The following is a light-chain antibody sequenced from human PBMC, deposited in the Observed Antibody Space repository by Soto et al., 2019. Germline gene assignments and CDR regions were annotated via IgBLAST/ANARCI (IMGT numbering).Light chain of an antibody. CDR1: SSDIGGYNY. CDR2: EVS. CDR3: TSYRRGPLYV. V-gene: IGLV2-14*01. Sequence: QSALTQPASVSGSPGQSITISCTGTSSDIGGYNYVSWYQQHPGKAPQLMIYEVSDRPSGVSIRFSGSKAGDTASLTISGLQLEDEADYYCTSYRRGPLYVFGTGTKLTVL. J-gene: IGLJ1*01.